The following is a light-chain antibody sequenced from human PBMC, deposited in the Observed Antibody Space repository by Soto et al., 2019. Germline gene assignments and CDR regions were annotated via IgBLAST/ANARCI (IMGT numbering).Light chain of an antibody. CDR2: EVT. J-gene: IGLJ3*02. Sequence: QSVLTQPPSASGSPEQSVTISCTGTSSDVGAYNYVSWYQQHPGKAPKLIIYEVTKRPSGVPDRFSGSKSGNTASLTVSGLQAEDEADYYCNSYAGSKNFGVFGGGTKVTVL. V-gene: IGLV2-8*01. CDR3: NSYAGSKNFGV. CDR1: SSDVGAYNY.